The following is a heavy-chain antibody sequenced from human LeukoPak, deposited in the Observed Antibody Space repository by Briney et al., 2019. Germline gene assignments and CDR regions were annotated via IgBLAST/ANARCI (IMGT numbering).Heavy chain of an antibody. CDR1: GFTFDDYA. CDR2: ISWNSDSI. D-gene: IGHD2-15*01. V-gene: IGHV3-9*01. Sequence: GGSLRLSCAASGFTFDDYAMHWVRQAPGKGLEWVSGISWNSDSIGYADSVKGRFTISRDNAKTSLYLQMSSLRAEDTALYYCASRSSVAASGPGWGQGTLVTVSS. J-gene: IGHJ4*02. CDR3: ASRSSVAASGPG.